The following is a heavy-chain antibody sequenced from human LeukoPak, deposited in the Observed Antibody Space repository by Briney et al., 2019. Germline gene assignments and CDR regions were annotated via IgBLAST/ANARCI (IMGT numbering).Heavy chain of an antibody. CDR1: GGSISSPNYY. V-gene: IGHV4-30-4*01. CDR3: ARRDNSFDS. CDR2: IYYRGGT. Sequence: SQTLSLTCTVSGGSISSPNYYWGWIRQPPGKGLEWIGYIYYRGGTHYNPSLESRVTISKDTSKNQFSLAITSVTAADTAVYYCARRDNSFDSWGPGTLVTVSS. D-gene: IGHD5-24*01. J-gene: IGHJ4*02.